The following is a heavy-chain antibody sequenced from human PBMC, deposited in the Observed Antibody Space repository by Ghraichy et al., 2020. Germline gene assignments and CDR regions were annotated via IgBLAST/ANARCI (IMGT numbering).Heavy chain of an antibody. CDR1: GFTFSSYS. CDR3: ARDRTFKLEP. Sequence: LSLTCAASGFTFSSYSMSWVRQTPGKGLEWVANIKQDGSETWYVDSVKGRFTISRDNAKSSLHLQMNSLRAEDTAVYYCARDRTFKLEPWGQGTLVIVSS. J-gene: IGHJ5*02. V-gene: IGHV3-7*03. D-gene: IGHD3-3*01. CDR2: IKQDGSET.